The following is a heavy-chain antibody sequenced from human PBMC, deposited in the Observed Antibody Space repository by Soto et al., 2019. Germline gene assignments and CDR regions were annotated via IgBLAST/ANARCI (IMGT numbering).Heavy chain of an antibody. CDR3: ARARQRDTGRGLDV. V-gene: IGHV4-59*01. D-gene: IGHD5-18*01. J-gene: IGHJ6*02. CDR2: ISYSGST. CDR1: GDSINNYF. Sequence: PSETLSLTCTISGDSINNYFWNWIRQSPGKGLEWIGYISYSGSTSYNPSLQSRVTISSDTSKNQFSLELSSVTAADTAVYYCARARQRDTGRGLDVWDQGTTVTVSS.